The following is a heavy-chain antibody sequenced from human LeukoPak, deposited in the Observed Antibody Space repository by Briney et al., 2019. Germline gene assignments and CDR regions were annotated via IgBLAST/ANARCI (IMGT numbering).Heavy chain of an antibody. J-gene: IGHJ3*02. CDR3: ARNSGYDDDAFDI. V-gene: IGHV4-30-4*08. CDR2: IYYSGST. D-gene: IGHD5-12*01. CDR1: GGSFSGYY. Sequence: SETLSLTCAVYGGSFSGYYWSWIRQPPGKGLEWIGYIYYSGSTYYNPSLKSRVTISVDTSKNQFSLKLSSVTAADTAVYYCARNSGYDDDAFDIWGQGTMVTVSS.